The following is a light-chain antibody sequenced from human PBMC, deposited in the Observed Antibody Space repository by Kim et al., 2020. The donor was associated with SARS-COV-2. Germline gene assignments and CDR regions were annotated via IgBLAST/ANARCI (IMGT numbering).Light chain of an antibody. CDR3: QQFHNWPWT. V-gene: IGKV3-15*01. CDR1: QSVSNN. Sequence: VSPGERATLSCRASQSVSNNLCWYQQSPGQAPRLLIYGASNRATAIPARFSGSWSGTEFTLTISSLESEDFAIYYCQQFHNWPWTFGQGTKVDIK. CDR2: GAS. J-gene: IGKJ1*01.